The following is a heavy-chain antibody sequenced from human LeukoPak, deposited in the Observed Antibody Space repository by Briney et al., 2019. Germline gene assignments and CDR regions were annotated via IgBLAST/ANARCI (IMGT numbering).Heavy chain of an antibody. V-gene: IGHV1-18*01. D-gene: IGHD2-2*01. J-gene: IGHJ5*02. CDR3: ARVIPYCSSTSCYGWFDP. CDR2: ISAYNGNT. Sequence: ASVKVSCKASGYTFTSYGISWVRQAPGQGLEWMGWISAYNGNTNYAQKLQGRVTMTTDTSTSTAYVELRSLRSDDTAVYYCARVIPYCSSTSCYGWFDPWGQGTLVTVSS. CDR1: GYTFTSYG.